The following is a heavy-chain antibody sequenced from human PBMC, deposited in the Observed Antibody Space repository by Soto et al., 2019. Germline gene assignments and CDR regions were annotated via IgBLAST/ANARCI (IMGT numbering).Heavy chain of an antibody. CDR1: DGSMNSDSSY. Sequence: PSETLSLTCRVSDGSMNSDSSYWGWIRQPPGKGLEWIGVINHSGSTYHNLPLKGRVTMSVDASRNQFSLTLTSMTAADTAVYYCARLGGYVSVGYYYLWDSWGQGTLGTVSS. CDR3: ARLGGYVSVGYYYLWDS. V-gene: IGHV4-39*01. D-gene: IGHD3-22*01. CDR2: INHSGST. J-gene: IGHJ4*02.